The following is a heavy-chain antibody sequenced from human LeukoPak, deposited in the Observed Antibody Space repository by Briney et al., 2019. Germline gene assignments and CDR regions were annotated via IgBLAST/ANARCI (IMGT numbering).Heavy chain of an antibody. CDR2: MNPNSGNT. Sequence: ASLKVSCKASGYTFTSYDINWVRQATGQGLEWMGWMNPNSGNTGYAQKFQGRVTMTRNTSISTAYMELSSLRSEDTAVYYCARTVLRYFDWLSLGVGYYYYYYMDVWGKGTAVTISS. CDR1: GYTFTSYD. D-gene: IGHD3-9*01. V-gene: IGHV1-8*01. CDR3: ARTVLRYFDWLSLGVGYYYYYYMDV. J-gene: IGHJ6*03.